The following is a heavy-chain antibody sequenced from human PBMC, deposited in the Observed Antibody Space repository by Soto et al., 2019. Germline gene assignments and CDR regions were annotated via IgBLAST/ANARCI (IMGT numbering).Heavy chain of an antibody. J-gene: IGHJ3*02. CDR2: VLGGGGST. CDR3: ARKGPPRDAFDI. Sequence: PGGSLRLSCAASGFTFSSYAMSWVRQTPGKGLEWVSGVLGGGGSTFYADSVKGRFTISRDNSKNTLYVQMNSLRAEDTAIYYCARKGPPRDAFDIWGQGTMVTV. V-gene: IGHV3-23*01. CDR1: GFTFSSYA.